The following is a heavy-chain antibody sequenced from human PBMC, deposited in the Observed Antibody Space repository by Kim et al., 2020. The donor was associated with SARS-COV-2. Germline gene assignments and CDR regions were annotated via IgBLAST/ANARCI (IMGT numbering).Heavy chain of an antibody. CDR3: AREGPGYTLEY. D-gene: IGHD5-18*01. Sequence: GGSLRLSCEAFGFTFSDYFMSWVRQAPGKGLEWISYISNRGSAIYYADSVKGRFTISRDNAANSLYLQMNSLRVDDTAVYYCAREGPGYTLEYWGQGTPVTVSA. J-gene: IGHJ1*01. CDR1: GFTFSDYF. CDR2: ISNRGSAI. V-gene: IGHV3-11*01.